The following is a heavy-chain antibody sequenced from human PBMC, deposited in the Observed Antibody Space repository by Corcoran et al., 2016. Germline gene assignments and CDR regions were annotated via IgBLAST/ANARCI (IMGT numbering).Heavy chain of an antibody. J-gene: IGHJ6*02. CDR2: ISYDGSNK. Sequence: QVQLVESGGGVVQPGRSLRLSCAASGFTFSSYGMHWVRQAPGKGLELVAVISYDGSNKYYADSVKGRFTISRDNSKNTLYLQMNSLRAEDMAVYYCASLAAADKYGMDVWGQGTTVTVSS. V-gene: IGHV3-30*03. CDR3: ASLAAADKYGMDV. D-gene: IGHD6-13*01. CDR1: GFTFSSYG.